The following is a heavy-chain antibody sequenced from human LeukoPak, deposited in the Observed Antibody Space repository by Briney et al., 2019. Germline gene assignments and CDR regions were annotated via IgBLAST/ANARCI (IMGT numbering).Heavy chain of an antibody. J-gene: IGHJ3*02. CDR2: ISSDGSNK. V-gene: IGHV3-30*19. Sequence: GGSLRLSRAASGFTFSSYGMHWVRQAPGRGLEWVAVISSDGSNKYYADSVKGRFTVSRDNSKNTLYLQMNSLRAEDTAVFYCARDAQQWLVFDAFDIWGQGTMVTVSS. CDR3: ARDAQQWLVFDAFDI. D-gene: IGHD6-19*01. CDR1: GFTFSSYG.